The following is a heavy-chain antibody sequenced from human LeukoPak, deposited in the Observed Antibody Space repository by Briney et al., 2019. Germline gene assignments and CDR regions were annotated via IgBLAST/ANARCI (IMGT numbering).Heavy chain of an antibody. CDR1: GASITSNSYY. J-gene: IGHJ5*02. D-gene: IGHD1-14*01. Sequence: SETLSLTCTVSGASITSNSYYWGWIRQPPGRGLEWIRSIYYSGSTYYNPSLKSRVTISVDTSKNQFSLKLSSVTAADTAVYYCARKAYHGWFDPWGQGTLVTVSS. CDR3: ARKAYHGWFDP. V-gene: IGHV4-39*07. CDR2: IYYSGST.